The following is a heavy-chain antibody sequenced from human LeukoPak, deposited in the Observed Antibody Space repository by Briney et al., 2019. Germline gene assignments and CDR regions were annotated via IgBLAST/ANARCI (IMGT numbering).Heavy chain of an antibody. Sequence: KPGGSLRLSCAASGFTFSSYSMNWVRQAPGKGLEWVSSIGSSSGYIYYADSVKGRFTISRDNAKNSLHLQMSSLRAEDTAVYYCAASTKHPAMVDYWGQGTLVTVSS. CDR1: GFTFSSYS. D-gene: IGHD5-18*01. J-gene: IGHJ4*02. V-gene: IGHV3-21*01. CDR2: IGSSSGYI. CDR3: AASTKHPAMVDY.